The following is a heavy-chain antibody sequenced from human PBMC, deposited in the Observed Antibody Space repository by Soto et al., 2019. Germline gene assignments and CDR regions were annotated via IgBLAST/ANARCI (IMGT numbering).Heavy chain of an antibody. V-gene: IGHV3-15*07. J-gene: IGHJ4*02. CDR2: IRSKTDGGTP. CDR3: TTEKGY. Sequence: EVQLVESGGGLVKPGESISLSCAASGFTFTNAWMNWVRQAPGKGLEWVGRIRSKTDGGTPDYAAPVKGRFTISRDDSKNTLYVQMNSLKTEDTAIYYCTTEKGYWGQGTLVTVSS. CDR1: GFTFTNAW.